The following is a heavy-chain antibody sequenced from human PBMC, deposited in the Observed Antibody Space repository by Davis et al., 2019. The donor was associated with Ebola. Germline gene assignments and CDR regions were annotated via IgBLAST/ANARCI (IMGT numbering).Heavy chain of an antibody. Sequence: SETLSLTCTVPGGSISSYYWSWIRQPPGKGLEWIGYIYYSGSTNYNPSLKSRVTISVDTSKNQFSLKLSSVTAADTAVYYCARGLWFGELLYYYYGMDVWGQGTTVTVSS. D-gene: IGHD3-10*01. CDR2: IYYSGST. CDR3: ARGLWFGELLYYYYGMDV. CDR1: GGSISSYY. J-gene: IGHJ6*02. V-gene: IGHV4-59*01.